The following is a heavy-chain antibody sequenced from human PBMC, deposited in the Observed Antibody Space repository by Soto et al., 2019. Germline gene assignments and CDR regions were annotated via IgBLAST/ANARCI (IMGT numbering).Heavy chain of an antibody. CDR1: GFTFHNFG. J-gene: IGHJ4*02. Sequence: QVQLVESGGGVVQPGRSLRLSCAASGFTFHNFGMHWVRQAPGKGLEWVAVISYDGSNKYYADSVKGRFTISRDNSQDTLYLQMTSLRPEATAVYYCAKAVDITVRGVPPSDYWGQGTLVTVSS. CDR3: AKAVDITVRGVPPSDY. V-gene: IGHV3-30*18. D-gene: IGHD3-10*01. CDR2: ISYDGSNK.